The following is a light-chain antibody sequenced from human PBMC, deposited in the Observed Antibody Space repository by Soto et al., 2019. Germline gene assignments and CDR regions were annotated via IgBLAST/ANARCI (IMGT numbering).Light chain of an antibody. V-gene: IGKV3-15*01. J-gene: IGKJ1*01. CDR3: QQYSNWPT. Sequence: EIVLTQSPATLSVSPGERATLSCRASQSVRSNLAWYQQKPGQGPRLLIFGASTRATNIPARFSGSGSGTEFTLTISSLQSEDFAVYYCQQYSNWPTFGQGTKVEIK. CDR1: QSVRSN. CDR2: GAS.